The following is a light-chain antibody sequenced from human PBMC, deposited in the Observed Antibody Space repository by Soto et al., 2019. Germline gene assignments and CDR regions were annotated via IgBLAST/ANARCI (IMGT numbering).Light chain of an antibody. CDR1: SSDVGGYNY. Sequence: QSVLTQPPSASGSPGQSVTISCTGTSSDVGGYNYVSWYQQYPGRAPKLMIYEVTKRPSGVPDRFSGSKSGNTASLTVSGLQDEDEADSYCSSYAASNNFYFVFGGGTKVTVL. V-gene: IGLV2-8*01. CDR3: SSYAASNNFYFV. J-gene: IGLJ3*02. CDR2: EVT.